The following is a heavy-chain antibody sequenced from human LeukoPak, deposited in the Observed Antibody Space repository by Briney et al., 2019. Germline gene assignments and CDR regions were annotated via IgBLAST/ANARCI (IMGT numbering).Heavy chain of an antibody. CDR2: IWYDGSNK. J-gene: IGHJ3*02. CDR1: GFTFSSYG. CDR3: VGYCSGGNCPNAFDI. V-gene: IGHV3-33*01. Sequence: PGRSLRLSCAASGFTFSSYGMHWVRQAPGKGLEWVAVIWYDGSNKYYADSVKGRFTISRDNSKNTLYLQMNSLKTEDTAVYYCVGYCSGGNCPNAFDIWGQGTMVTVSS. D-gene: IGHD2-15*01.